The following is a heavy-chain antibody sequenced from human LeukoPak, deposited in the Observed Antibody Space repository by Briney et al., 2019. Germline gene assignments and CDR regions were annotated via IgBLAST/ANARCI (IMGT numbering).Heavy chain of an antibody. CDR1: GYTFTGYY. J-gene: IGHJ4*02. D-gene: IGHD6-6*01. CDR3: ARLNEYSTSSGGIEDY. Sequence: ASVKVSCKASGYTFTGYYMHWVRQAPGQGLEWMGGIDPNSGGTNYARNFQGRVTMTRDTSISTAYMELSRLRSDDTAVYYCARLNEYSTSSGGIEDYWGQGTLVTVSS. CDR2: IDPNSGGT. V-gene: IGHV1-2*02.